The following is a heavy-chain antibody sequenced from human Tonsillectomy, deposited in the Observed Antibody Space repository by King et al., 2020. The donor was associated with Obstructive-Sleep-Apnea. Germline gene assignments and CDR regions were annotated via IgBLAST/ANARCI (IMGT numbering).Heavy chain of an antibody. Sequence: QLVQSGPEVKKPGTSVKVSCKSSGFTLTSSAMQGVRQARGQHLEWIGWIVVGSGKTNYAQKFQERVTITRDMSTSTAHMELSSLRAEDTAVYYCAADTGSYYGSGGSNPDFYYGMDVWGQGTTVTVSS. D-gene: IGHD3-10*01. CDR3: AADTGSYYGSGGSNPDFYYGMDV. CDR1: GFTLTSSA. V-gene: IGHV1-58*02. J-gene: IGHJ6*02. CDR2: IVVGSGKT.